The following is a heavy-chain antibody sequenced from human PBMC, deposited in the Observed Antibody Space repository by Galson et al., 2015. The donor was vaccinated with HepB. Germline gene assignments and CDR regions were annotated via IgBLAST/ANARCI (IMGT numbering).Heavy chain of an antibody. Sequence: SLRLSCAVSGFTSSDYYMDWVRQAPGKGLQWIGRSRSKVKSYTTDSASSVKGRFSISRDDSENSLNLQMNSLKIEDTAVYYCVRVKDGGSFDSWGQGTLVIVSS. J-gene: IGHJ5*01. CDR3: VRVKDGGSFDS. D-gene: IGHD3-16*01. CDR1: GFTSSDYY. V-gene: IGHV3-72*01. CDR2: SRSKVKSYTT.